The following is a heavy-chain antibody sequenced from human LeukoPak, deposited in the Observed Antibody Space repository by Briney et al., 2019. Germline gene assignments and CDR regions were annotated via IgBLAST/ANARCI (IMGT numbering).Heavy chain of an antibody. CDR1: GGSISSGDYY. J-gene: IGHJ3*02. CDR2: IYCSGST. D-gene: IGHD3-10*01. V-gene: IGHV4-30-4*01. CDR3: ARDRWSYGSGSYWSLDAFDI. Sequence: SETLSLTCTVSGGSISSGDYYWSWIRQPPGKGLEWIGYIYCSGSTYYNPSLKSRVTISVDTSKNQFSLKLSSVTAADTAVYYCARDRWSYGSGSYWSLDAFDIWGQGTMVTVSS.